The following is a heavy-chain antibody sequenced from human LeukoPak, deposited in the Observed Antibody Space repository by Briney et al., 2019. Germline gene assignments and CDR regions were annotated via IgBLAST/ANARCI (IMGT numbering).Heavy chain of an antibody. D-gene: IGHD2-15*01. CDR2: IYPGDSDT. Sequence: GESLKISCKGSGYSFTTYWIGWVRHMPGKGLEWMGIIYPGDSDTRYSPSFQGQVTISADKSISTAYLQWSSLKASDTAMYYCARQLVGYCSGGSCSGNWFDPWGQGTLVTVSS. J-gene: IGHJ5*02. CDR3: ARQLVGYCSGGSCSGNWFDP. CDR1: GYSFTTYW. V-gene: IGHV5-51*01.